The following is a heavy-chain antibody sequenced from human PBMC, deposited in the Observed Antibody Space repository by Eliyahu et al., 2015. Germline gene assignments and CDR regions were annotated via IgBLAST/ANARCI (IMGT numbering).Heavy chain of an antibody. CDR2: IYTAASGGST. CDR1: EFTISDNY. CDR3: GRGYLDGVDI. V-gene: IGHV3-53*01. Sequence: EVQLVESGGGLIQPGGSLRLSCAASEFTISDNYMSWVRQAPGKGLEWVSLIYTAASGGSTYYADSVKGRFTISRDNSIHILYLQMNSLRAEDTAMYYCGRGYLDGVDIWGQGTMVTVSS. J-gene: IGHJ3*02. D-gene: IGHD5-24*01.